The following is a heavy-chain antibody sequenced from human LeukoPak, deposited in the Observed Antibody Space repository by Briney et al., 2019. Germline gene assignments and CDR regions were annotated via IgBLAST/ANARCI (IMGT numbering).Heavy chain of an antibody. Sequence: LXLSXXXSGXTFXSYDMHWVRQAPGKGLEWVSAIGTAGDTYYPGSVKGRFTISRENAKNSLYLQMNSLRAEDTAVYYCAGVGIAAAVDYWGQGTLVTVSS. CDR2: IGTAGDT. V-gene: IGHV3-13*01. J-gene: IGHJ4*02. CDR3: AGVGIAAAVDY. D-gene: IGHD6-13*01. CDR1: GXTFXSYD.